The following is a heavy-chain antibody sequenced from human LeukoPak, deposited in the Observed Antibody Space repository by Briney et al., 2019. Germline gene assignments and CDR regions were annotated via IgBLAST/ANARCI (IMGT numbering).Heavy chain of an antibody. CDR2: ISYDGSNK. D-gene: IGHD3-16*01. CDR1: GFTFSSYG. CDR3: ISGGNSLDY. J-gene: IGHJ4*02. Sequence: GGSLRLSCAASGFTFSSYGMHWVRQAPGKGLEWVAVISYDGSNKYYADSVKGRFTISRDNSKNTLYLQMNSLRAEDTAVYYCISGGNSLDYWGQGTLVTVSS. V-gene: IGHV3-30*03.